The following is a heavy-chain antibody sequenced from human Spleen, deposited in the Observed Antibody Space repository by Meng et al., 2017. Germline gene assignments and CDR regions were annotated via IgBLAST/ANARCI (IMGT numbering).Heavy chain of an antibody. V-gene: IGHV3-23*01. J-gene: IGHJ4*02. D-gene: IGHD5-12*01. CDR2: ISDSGGST. Sequence: GESLKISCAASGFTFSSYAMSWVRQAPGKGLEWVSAISDSGGSTYYADSVKGRFTISRDSSKNTLYLHMNSLRAEDTAVYYCAKHSEGLRGYFDYWGQGTLVT. CDR1: GFTFSSYA. CDR3: AKHSEGLRGYFDY.